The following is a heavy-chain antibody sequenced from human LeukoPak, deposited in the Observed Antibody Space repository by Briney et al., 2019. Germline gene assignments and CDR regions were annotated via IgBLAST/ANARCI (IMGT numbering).Heavy chain of an antibody. CDR3: ARVYYYGSGSYHNYYYYGMDV. D-gene: IGHD3-10*01. Sequence: GGSLRLSCAASGFTFSSYSMNWARQAPGKGLEWVSSISSSSSYIYYADSVKGRFTISRDNAKNSLYLQMNSLRAEDTAVYYCARVYYYGSGSYHNYYYYGMDVWGQGTTVTVSS. V-gene: IGHV3-21*01. CDR1: GFTFSSYS. CDR2: ISSSSSYI. J-gene: IGHJ6*02.